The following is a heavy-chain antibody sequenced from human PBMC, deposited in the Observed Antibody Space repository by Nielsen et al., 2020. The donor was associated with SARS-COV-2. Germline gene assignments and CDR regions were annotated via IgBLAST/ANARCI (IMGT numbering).Heavy chain of an antibody. CDR2: INPMYGTS. CDR3: ARNSLNNGWPRGTAFDP. V-gene: IGHV1-46*01. Sequence: ASVKVSCKASGYTFTNNYMHWVRQAPGQGLEWMGGINPMYGTSHYAQNFQGRVTITADESTSTVYMELGSLTSEDTAVYFCARNSLNNGWPRGTAFDPWGQGTLVTVSS. D-gene: IGHD6-19*01. CDR1: GYTFTNNY. J-gene: IGHJ5*02.